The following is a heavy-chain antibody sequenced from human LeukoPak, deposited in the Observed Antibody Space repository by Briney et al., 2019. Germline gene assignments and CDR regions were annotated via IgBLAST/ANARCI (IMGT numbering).Heavy chain of an antibody. CDR2: INPSGGST. Sequence: GASVKVSCKASGYTFTSYYMHWVRQAPGQGLEWMGIINPSGGSTSYAQKFQGRVTMTRDTSITTAYMELSRLTPDDTAVYSCARGHDYLRIWGQGTMVTVSS. CDR1: GYTFTSYY. V-gene: IGHV1-46*01. D-gene: IGHD3-16*01. CDR3: ARGHDYLRI. J-gene: IGHJ3*02.